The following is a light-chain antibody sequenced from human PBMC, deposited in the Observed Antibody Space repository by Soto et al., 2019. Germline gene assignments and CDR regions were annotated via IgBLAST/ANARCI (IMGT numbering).Light chain of an antibody. Sequence: IQMTQAHSTLSAYVVDRVTITCRASQSISSRLAWYQQKPGKAPKFLIYKASNLEVGVPSRFSGSGSGTEFTLTISSLQPDDFATYYCQQYNSYSLTVGGGTKVELK. CDR3: QQYNSYSLT. J-gene: IGKJ4*01. CDR2: KAS. V-gene: IGKV1-5*03. CDR1: QSISSR.